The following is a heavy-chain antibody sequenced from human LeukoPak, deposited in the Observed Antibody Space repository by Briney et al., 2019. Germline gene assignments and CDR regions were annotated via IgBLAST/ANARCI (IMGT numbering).Heavy chain of an antibody. Sequence: PGGSLRLSCAASGFTFSNYAMSWVRQAPGKGLEWVSYISSSGSTIYYADSVKGRFTISRDNAKNSLYLQMNSLRAEDTAVYYCASRGGTRLYYYYMDVWGKGTTVTVSS. CDR2: ISSSGSTI. D-gene: IGHD2-15*01. CDR1: GFTFSNYA. V-gene: IGHV3-48*04. CDR3: ASRGGTRLYYYYMDV. J-gene: IGHJ6*03.